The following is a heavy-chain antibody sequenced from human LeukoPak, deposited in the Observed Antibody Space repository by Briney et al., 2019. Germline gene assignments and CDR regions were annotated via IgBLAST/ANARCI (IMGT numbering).Heavy chain of an antibody. J-gene: IGHJ3*02. CDR2: TGNKLNSYTA. D-gene: IGHD3-10*01. Sequence: GGSLRLSCAASTFTFSSYNMNWVRQAPGKGLEWVGRTGNKLNSYTAEYAASVKGRFTISRDDSKDSLYLQMNSLKTEDTAVYYCAKEGLTYFYGSGSYRSRTNDAFDIWGQGTMVTVSS. CDR3: AKEGLTYFYGSGSYRSRTNDAFDI. V-gene: IGHV3-72*01. CDR1: TFTFSSYN.